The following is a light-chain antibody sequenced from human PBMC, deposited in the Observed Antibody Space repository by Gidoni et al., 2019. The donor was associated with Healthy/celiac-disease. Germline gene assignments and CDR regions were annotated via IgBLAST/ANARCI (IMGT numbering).Light chain of an antibody. CDR1: ALPKKY. J-gene: IGLJ2*01. CDR3: QSADSSGKL. Sequence: SYELTQPPSVSVSPGQTARITCAGDALPKKYAYWYQQKLGPAPVLVIYKDSESPAGIPERLSGSSSGTTVTLTISGVQEEDEADYYCQSADSSGKLVGGGTKLTVL. V-gene: IGLV3-25*03. CDR2: KDS.